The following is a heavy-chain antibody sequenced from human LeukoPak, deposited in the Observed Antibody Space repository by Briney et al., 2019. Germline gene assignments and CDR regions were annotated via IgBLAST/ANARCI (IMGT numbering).Heavy chain of an antibody. CDR3: AREGDLNTVTPVFDH. J-gene: IGHJ4*02. CDR1: GYTFTTYR. D-gene: IGHD4-17*01. Sequence: GASVKVSCKASGYTFTTYRISWVRQAPGQGLEWMGWIRDYDGNTNYAQNLQGRVTITTDTSTSTAYMELRSLRSDDTAVYYCAREGDLNTVTPVFDHWGQGTLVTVSS. CDR2: IRDYDGNT. V-gene: IGHV1-18*01.